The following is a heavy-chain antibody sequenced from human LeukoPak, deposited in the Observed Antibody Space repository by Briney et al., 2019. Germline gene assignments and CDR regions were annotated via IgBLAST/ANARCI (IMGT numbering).Heavy chain of an antibody. J-gene: IGHJ3*02. CDR2: INTSGST. V-gene: IGHV4-39*07. D-gene: IGHD3-22*01. CDR1: GGSISSSSYY. Sequence: SETLSLTCTVSGGSISSSSYYWGWIRQPPGKGLEWIGRINTSGSTHYNPSLKSRVTISVDMSKNLFSLKLSSVTAADTAVYYCARDPPYYYDTMRGALDIWGQGTMVTVSS. CDR3: ARDPPYYYDTMRGALDI.